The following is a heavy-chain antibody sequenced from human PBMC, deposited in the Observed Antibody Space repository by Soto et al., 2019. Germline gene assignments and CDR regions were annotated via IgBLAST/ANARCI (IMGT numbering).Heavy chain of an antibody. CDR1: GYAFTTYG. D-gene: IGHD1-1*01. CDR3: ARGRYGDY. J-gene: IGHJ4*02. V-gene: IGHV1-18*01. Sequence: QVHLVQSGAEVKKPGASVKVSCKGSGYAFTTYGITWVRQAPGQGLEWMGWISAHNGNTNYAQKLQGRVTVTRDTSPSTASMELRSLRSDDTAVYYCARGRYGDYWGQGALVTVSS. CDR2: ISAHNGNT.